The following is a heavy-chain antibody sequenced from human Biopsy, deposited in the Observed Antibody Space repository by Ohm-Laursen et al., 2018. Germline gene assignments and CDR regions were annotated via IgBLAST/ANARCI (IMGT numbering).Heavy chain of an antibody. CDR3: ARDYDTSGYYYVS. CDR2: IFCRGST. CDR1: GGSISNNNYY. Sequence: SETLSLTCTVSGGSISNNNYYWGWIRQPPGKGLEWIGSIFCRGSTHYKPSLKSRVNISVDTSKNQFSQKLNSVTAADTAVYYCARDYDTSGYYYVSWGQGTLVTVSS. V-gene: IGHV4-39*01. D-gene: IGHD3-22*01. J-gene: IGHJ5*02.